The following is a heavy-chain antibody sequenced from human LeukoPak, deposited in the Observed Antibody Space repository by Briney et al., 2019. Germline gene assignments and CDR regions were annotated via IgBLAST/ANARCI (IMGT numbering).Heavy chain of an antibody. V-gene: IGHV1-18*01. D-gene: IGHD3-3*01. Sequence: APVKVSCKASGYTFTSYGISWVRQAPGQGLEWMGWISAYNGNTNYAQKLQGRVTMTTDTSTSTAYMELRSLRSDDTAVYYCSSSGVEEWQGLHFWGQGTLVTVSS. CDR2: ISAYNGNT. CDR1: GYTFTSYG. CDR3: SSSGVEEWQGLHF. J-gene: IGHJ4*02.